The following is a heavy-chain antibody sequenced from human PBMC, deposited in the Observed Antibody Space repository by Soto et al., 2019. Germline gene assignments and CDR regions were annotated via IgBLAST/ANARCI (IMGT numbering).Heavy chain of an antibody. V-gene: IGHV4-39*01. CDR1: GGSISSSSYY. CDR3: ASMYSGYDFIDY. J-gene: IGHJ4*02. D-gene: IGHD5-12*01. CDR2: IYYSGST. Sequence: QLQLQESGPGLVKPSETLSLTCTVSGGSISSSSYYWGWIRQPPGKGLEWIGSIYYSGSTYYNPSLKSRVTISVDTSKNQFSLKLSSVTAADTAVYYCASMYSGYDFIDYWGQGTLVTVSS.